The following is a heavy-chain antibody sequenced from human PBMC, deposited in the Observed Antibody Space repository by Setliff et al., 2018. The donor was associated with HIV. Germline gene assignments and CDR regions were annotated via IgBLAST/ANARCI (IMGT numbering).Heavy chain of an antibody. Sequence: PSETLSLTCTVSGGSITSSYWSWIRQPAGKGLEWIGRIYSSGSTNYNPSLKSRVTMSVDTSKNQFSLKLSSVTAADTAVYYCVRACGDYEAFYFDSWGQGSLVTVSS. CDR3: VRACGDYEAFYFDS. V-gene: IGHV4-4*07. D-gene: IGHD4-17*01. J-gene: IGHJ4*02. CDR2: IYSSGST. CDR1: GGSITSSY.